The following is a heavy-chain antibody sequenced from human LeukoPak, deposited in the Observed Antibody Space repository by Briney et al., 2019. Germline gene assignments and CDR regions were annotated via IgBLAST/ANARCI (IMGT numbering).Heavy chain of an antibody. V-gene: IGHV3-30-3*02. D-gene: IGHD5-18*01. CDR1: GFTFSSYA. Sequence: GGSLRLSCAASGFTFSSYAMHWVRQAPGKGLEWVAVISYDGSNKYYADSVKGRFTISRDNSKNTLYLQMNSLRAEDTAVYYCAKSQGGYSYGSDYWGQGTLVTVSS. CDR2: ISYDGSNK. J-gene: IGHJ4*02. CDR3: AKSQGGYSYGSDY.